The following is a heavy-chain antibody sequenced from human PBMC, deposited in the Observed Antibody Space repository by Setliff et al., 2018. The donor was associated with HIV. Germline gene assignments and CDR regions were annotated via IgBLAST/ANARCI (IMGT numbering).Heavy chain of an antibody. V-gene: IGHV1-18*01. J-gene: IGHJ4*02. CDR1: GYSLSTYA. D-gene: IGHD2-8*01. CDR3: VRLTADRTNYY. Sequence: ASVKVSCKASGYSLSTYAISWVRQAPGQGLEWMGWIDSNNGNRNFAQKFRGRVTMTTDISTNTAYMEVRSLSFDDTAVYYCVRLTADRTNYYWGQGTLVT. CDR2: IDSNNGNR.